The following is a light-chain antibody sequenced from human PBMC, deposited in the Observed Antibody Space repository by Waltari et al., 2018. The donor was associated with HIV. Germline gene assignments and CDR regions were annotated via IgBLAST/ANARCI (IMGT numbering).Light chain of an antibody. J-gene: IGLJ2*01. Sequence: QSALTQPASVSGSPGQSITISCTGTSTDVGRYHYVPWFQQYPDKAPKLIIFEATHRPSGVSNRFSGSKSANTASLTISGLQAEDEADYFCSSYTATNTLVFGGGTKLTVL. V-gene: IGLV2-14*01. CDR1: STDVGRYHY. CDR2: EAT. CDR3: SSYTATNTLV.